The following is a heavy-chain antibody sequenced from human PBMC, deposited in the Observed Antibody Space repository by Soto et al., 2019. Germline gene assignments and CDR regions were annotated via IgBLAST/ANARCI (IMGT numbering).Heavy chain of an antibody. D-gene: IGHD3-9*01. Sequence: PSQTLSLTCAISGDSVSNNSAAWNWIRQSPSRGLEWLGRTYYRSKWYNDYAVSVKSRITINPDTSKNQFSLQLNSVTPEDTAVYYCARDLGILTGYSLYYYYGMDVWGQGTTVTVSS. CDR1: GDSVSNNSAA. J-gene: IGHJ6*02. V-gene: IGHV6-1*01. CDR2: TYYRSKWYN. CDR3: ARDLGILTGYSLYYYYGMDV.